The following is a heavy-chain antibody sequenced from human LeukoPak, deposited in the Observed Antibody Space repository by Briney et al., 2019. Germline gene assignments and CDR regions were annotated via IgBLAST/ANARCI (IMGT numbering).Heavy chain of an antibody. CDR2: IRGSGGST. J-gene: IGHJ4*02. V-gene: IGHV3-23*01. D-gene: IGHD3-22*01. CDR3: ANGRYYYDSSGIDY. Sequence: PEESLRLSCAASGFPFSSYAMSWVRQTPGKGLEWVSAIRGSGGSTYYADSVKGRFTISRDNSKNTLYLQMNSLRAEDTAVYYCANGRYYYDSSGIDYWGQGTLVTVSS. CDR1: GFPFSSYA.